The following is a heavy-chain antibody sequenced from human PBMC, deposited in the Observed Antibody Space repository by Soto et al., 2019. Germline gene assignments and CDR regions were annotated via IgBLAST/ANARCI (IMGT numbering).Heavy chain of an antibody. J-gene: IGHJ5*02. CDR2: IIPIFGTA. V-gene: IGHV1-69*13. Sequence: SVKVSCKASGGTFSSYAISWVRQAPGQGLEWMGGIIPIFGTANYAQKFQGRVTITADESTSTAYMELSSLRSEDTAVYYCARVGPYYDSSGDWLDPGGQGTLLPVSS. CDR3: ARVGPYYDSSGDWLDP. CDR1: GGTFSSYA. D-gene: IGHD3-22*01.